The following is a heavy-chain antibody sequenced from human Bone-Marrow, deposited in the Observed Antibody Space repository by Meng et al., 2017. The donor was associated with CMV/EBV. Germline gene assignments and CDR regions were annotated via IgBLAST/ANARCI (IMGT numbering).Heavy chain of an antibody. Sequence: ASVKVSCKASGYTLNTYGITWVRQAPGQGLEWVGWISPYNGNPNYAQKFQGRVTVTTDTATNTAYMELRSLTSDDTAVYYCASANMVPTYYYYYGMDVWGQGTTVTVSS. CDR1: GYTLNTYG. CDR3: ASANMVPTYYYYYGMDV. J-gene: IGHJ6*02. CDR2: ISPYNGNP. V-gene: IGHV1-18*01. D-gene: IGHD3-10*01.